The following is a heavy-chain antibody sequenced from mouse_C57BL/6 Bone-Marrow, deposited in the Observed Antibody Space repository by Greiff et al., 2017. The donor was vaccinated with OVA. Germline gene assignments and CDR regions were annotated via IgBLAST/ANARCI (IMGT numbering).Heavy chain of an antibody. CDR3: ARCYYGSSWFAY. D-gene: IGHD1-1*01. CDR1: GYAFTNYL. CDR2: INPGSGGT. Sequence: QVQLQQSGAELVRPGTSVKVSCKASGYAFTNYLIEWVKQRPGHGLEWIGVINPGSGGTNYNEKFKGKATLTADKSSSTAYMQLSSLTSEDSAVYFCARCYYGSSWFAYWGQGTLVTVSA. V-gene: IGHV1-54*01. J-gene: IGHJ3*01.